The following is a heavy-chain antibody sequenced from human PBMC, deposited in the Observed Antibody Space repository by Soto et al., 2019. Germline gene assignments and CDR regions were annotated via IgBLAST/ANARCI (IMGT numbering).Heavy chain of an antibody. CDR3: ARGAHRIEAVGRGGLDP. CDR1: GYIFTNYY. Sequence: QVHLVQSGAEVGRPGASLKISCKASGYIFTNYYIHWVRQAPGQGLEWMGIINPRGGSAKYAQKFQGSVILNRDASTSTVYMELSSLTSDGAAVYYCARGAHRIEAVGRGGLDPWGQGTLVAVSS. V-gene: IGHV1-46*01. D-gene: IGHD6-13*01. J-gene: IGHJ5*02. CDR2: INPRGGSA.